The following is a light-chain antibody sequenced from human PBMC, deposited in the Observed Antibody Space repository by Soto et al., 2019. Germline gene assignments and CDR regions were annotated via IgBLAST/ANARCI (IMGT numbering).Light chain of an antibody. J-gene: IGLJ1*01. CDR1: SSDVGAYNY. CDR2: EVS. CDR3: SAYTTSRSYI. Sequence: QSALTQPASVSGSPGQSITISCTGTSSDVGAYNYVAWYQQYPGKAPKLMIYEVSNRPSGVSNRFSGSKSGNTAFLAISGLQAEDEADYYCSAYTTSRSYIFGSGTKVTVL. V-gene: IGLV2-14*01.